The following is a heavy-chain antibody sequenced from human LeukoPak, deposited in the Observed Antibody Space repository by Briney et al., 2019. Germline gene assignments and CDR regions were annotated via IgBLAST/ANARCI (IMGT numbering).Heavy chain of an antibody. J-gene: IGHJ4*02. CDR3: AKGGWLDD. CDR2: ITGRSDKT. Sequence: ETLSLTCTVSGGSIISTTYYWGWIRQPPGEGLEWVSTITGRSDKTYYTDSVKGRFVTSRDNSKDTLYLQMNSLRAEDTALYYCAKGGWLDDLGQGALVTVSS. D-gene: IGHD6-19*01. CDR1: GGSIISTTYY. V-gene: IGHV3-23*01.